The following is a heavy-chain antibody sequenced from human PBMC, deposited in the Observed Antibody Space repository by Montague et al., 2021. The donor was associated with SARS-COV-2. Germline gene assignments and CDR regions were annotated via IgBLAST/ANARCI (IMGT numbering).Heavy chain of an antibody. D-gene: IGHD1-26*01. J-gene: IGHJ4*02. Sequence: SETLSLTCAVYGGPFSNKYWTWIRQPPGKGLEWIGEINHTGSTNYKPSLKRRVTISVDTSKNQFSLKVSSVTAADTAVYYCARGLMSGSYYLGLDYWGQGTLVTVSS. V-gene: IGHV4-34*01. CDR1: GGPFSNKY. CDR2: INHTGST. CDR3: ARGLMSGSYYLGLDY.